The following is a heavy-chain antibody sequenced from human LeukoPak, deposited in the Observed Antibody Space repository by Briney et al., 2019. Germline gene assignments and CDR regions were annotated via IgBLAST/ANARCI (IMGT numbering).Heavy chain of an antibody. CDR3: ARDSRDFGDSYYYMGV. CDR2: TNPITGAP. V-gene: IGHV1-69*05. D-gene: IGHD3-3*01. J-gene: IGHJ6*03. Sequence: SVKVSCKASGGTFSSYAISWVRQAPGQGLEWMGETNPITGAPSYAQKFQDRISITTDESTSTVYMDLTSLRTEDMAVYYCARDSRDFGDSYYYMGVWGKGSPVTVSS. CDR1: GGTFSSYA.